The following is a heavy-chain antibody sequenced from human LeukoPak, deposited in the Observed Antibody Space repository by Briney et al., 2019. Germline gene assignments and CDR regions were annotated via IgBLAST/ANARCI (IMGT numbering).Heavy chain of an antibody. J-gene: IGHJ4*02. CDR3: AREIDRDDYNRFFDY. CDR1: GYSFSTYT. D-gene: IGHD5-24*01. V-gene: IGHV1-3*01. CDR2: INAGNGKT. Sequence: GASVKVSCKASGYSFSTYTMNWVRQAPGQRLEWMGWINAGNGKTKYSQKFQGRVTITRDTSASTAYMEMRSLRSEDTAVYYCAREIDRDDYNRFFDYWGQGTLVTVSS.